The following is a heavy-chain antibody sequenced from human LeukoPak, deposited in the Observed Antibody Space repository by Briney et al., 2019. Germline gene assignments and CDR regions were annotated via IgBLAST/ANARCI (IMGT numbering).Heavy chain of an antibody. D-gene: IGHD1-26*01. V-gene: IGHV3-23*01. CDR2: ISGSGGST. CDR3: AKDSSSGTYFDY. J-gene: IGHJ4*02. Sequence: PGGSLRLSCAASGFTFSDYYMSWVRQAPGKGLEWVSAISGSGGSTYYADSVKGRFTISRDNSKNTLYLQLKSLRAEDTAVYYCAKDSSSGTYFDYWGQGTLVTVSS. CDR1: GFTFSDYY.